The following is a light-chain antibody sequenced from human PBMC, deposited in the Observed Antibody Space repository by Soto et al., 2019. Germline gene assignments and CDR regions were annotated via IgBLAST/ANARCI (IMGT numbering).Light chain of an antibody. CDR2: EGS. CDR1: SSDVGSYNL. J-gene: IGLJ2*01. Sequence: QSVLTQPASVSGSPGQSITISCTGTSSDVGSYNLVSWYQQHPGKAPKLMIYEGSKRPSGVSNRFSGSKSGNTASLTTSGLQAEDEADYYCCSYAGSSTFVMVFGGGTQLAVL. V-gene: IGLV2-23*03. CDR3: CSYAGSSTFVMV.